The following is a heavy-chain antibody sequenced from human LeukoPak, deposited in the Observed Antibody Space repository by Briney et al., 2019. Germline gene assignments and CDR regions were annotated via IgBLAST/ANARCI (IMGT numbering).Heavy chain of an antibody. CDR1: GFTFSSYA. D-gene: IGHD3-22*01. CDR2: ISYDGSNK. Sequence: GGSLRLSCAASGFTFSSYAMPWVRQAPGKGLEWVAVISYDGSNKYYADSVKGRFTISRDNSKNTLYLQMNSLRAEDTAVYYCARVGYYDSSGYYPFDYWGQGTLVTVSS. V-gene: IGHV3-30-3*01. CDR3: ARVGYYDSSGYYPFDY. J-gene: IGHJ4*02.